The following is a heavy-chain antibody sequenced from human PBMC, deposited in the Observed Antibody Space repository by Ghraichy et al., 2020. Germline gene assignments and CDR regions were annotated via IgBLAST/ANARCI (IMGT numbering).Heavy chain of an antibody. Sequence: GGSLRLSCTASGFTFSTYAMHWVRQAPGKGLEWVAVISYDGVHKYYEDSVKGRFTISRDNSKNTLYLQMNSLRAEDTAVYYCARESPPYSSTTKAQQGFDYWGQGTLVTVSS. J-gene: IGHJ4*02. D-gene: IGHD6-13*01. CDR1: GFTFSTYA. CDR3: ARESPPYSSTTKAQQGFDY. CDR2: ISYDGVHK. V-gene: IGHV3-30*03.